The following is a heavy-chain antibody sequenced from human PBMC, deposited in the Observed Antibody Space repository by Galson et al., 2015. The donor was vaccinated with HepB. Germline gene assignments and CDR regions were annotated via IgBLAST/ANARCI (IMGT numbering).Heavy chain of an antibody. CDR3: ARTHQTYYYDSSGYSLDAFDI. CDR2: ISGSDDTT. J-gene: IGHJ3*02. CDR1: GFTFSNYA. V-gene: IGHV3-23*01. Sequence: SLRLSCAASGFTFSNYAMSWVRQAPGKGLEWVSTISGSDDTTYYADSVKGRFTISRDNSKNILYLQMDSLRAEDTAVYYCARTHQTYYYDSSGYSLDAFDIWGQGIMVTVSS. D-gene: IGHD3-22*01.